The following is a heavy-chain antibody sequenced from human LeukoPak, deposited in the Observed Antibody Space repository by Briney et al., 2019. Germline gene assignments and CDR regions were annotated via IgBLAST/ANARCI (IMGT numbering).Heavy chain of an antibody. Sequence: GGSLRLSCAASGFTFSTYAIHRVRQAPGKGLEYVSAISSNGGSTFYANSVKGRFIVSRDNSKNTLYLQMGSLRAEDLAVYYCARRAPGFSSGWLDYWGQGTLVTVSS. CDR3: ARRAPGFSSGWLDY. D-gene: IGHD6-19*01. J-gene: IGHJ4*02. V-gene: IGHV3-64*01. CDR1: GFTFSTYA. CDR2: ISSNGGST.